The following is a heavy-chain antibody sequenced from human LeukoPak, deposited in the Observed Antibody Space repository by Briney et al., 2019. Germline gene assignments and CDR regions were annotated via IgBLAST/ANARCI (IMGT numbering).Heavy chain of an antibody. Sequence: ESGPTLVEPTQTLTLTCTFPGFSLTTSGVGVGWIRQPPGKALEWLALIYWNDDKHYSPSLKSRLTISKDTSKTQVVLSMTNMDPVDTATYYCARRGSSTSVDYWGQGTLLTVSS. CDR1: GFSLTTSGVG. V-gene: IGHV2-5*01. J-gene: IGHJ4*02. CDR2: IYWNDDK. D-gene: IGHD2-2*01. CDR3: ARRGSSTSVDY.